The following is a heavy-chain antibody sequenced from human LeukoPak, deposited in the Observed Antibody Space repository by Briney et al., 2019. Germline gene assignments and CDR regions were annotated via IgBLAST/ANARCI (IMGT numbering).Heavy chain of an antibody. CDR1: GGSISSYY. V-gene: IGHV4-59*01. CDR2: IYYSGST. Sequence: SETLSLTCTVSGGSISSYYWSWIRQPPGKGLEWIGYIYYSGSTNYNPSLKSRVTISVDTSKNQFSLKLSSVTAADTAVYYCARRLRPFDPWGQGTLVTVSA. CDR3: ARRLRPFDP. J-gene: IGHJ5*02. D-gene: IGHD5-12*01.